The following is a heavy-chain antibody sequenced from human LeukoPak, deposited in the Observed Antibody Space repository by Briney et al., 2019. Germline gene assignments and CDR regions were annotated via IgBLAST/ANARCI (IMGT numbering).Heavy chain of an antibody. CDR2: ISYDARSD. V-gene: IGHV3-30*12. CDR3: AKQRDFWSGSFDY. D-gene: IGHD3-3*01. J-gene: IGHJ4*02. Sequence: GGSLRLSCVTSGFTFSNYGMHWVRQVPGKGLEWVAVISYDARSDFHVDSVKGRFTISRDNSKNTLYLQMNSLRAEDTAVYYCAKQRDFWSGSFDYWGQGTLVTVSS. CDR1: GFTFSNYG.